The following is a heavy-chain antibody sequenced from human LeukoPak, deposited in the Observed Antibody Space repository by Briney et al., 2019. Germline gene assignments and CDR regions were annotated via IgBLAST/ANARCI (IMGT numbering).Heavy chain of an antibody. CDR1: GFTFSSYA. D-gene: IGHD6-19*01. Sequence: GGSLRLSCAASGFTFSSYAMSWVRQAPGKGLEWVSAISGIGRSTYHADSVKGRFTISRDNSKNTLYLQMNSLRAEDTAVYYCAKYSDSYSSGWPPYDYWDQGTLVTVSS. CDR2: ISGIGRST. CDR3: AKYSDSYSSGWPPYDY. V-gene: IGHV3-23*01. J-gene: IGHJ4*02.